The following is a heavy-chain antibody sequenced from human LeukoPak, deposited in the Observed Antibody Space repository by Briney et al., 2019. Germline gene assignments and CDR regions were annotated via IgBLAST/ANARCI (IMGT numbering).Heavy chain of an antibody. D-gene: IGHD1-14*01. CDR1: GGSISSSNW. V-gene: IGHV4-4*02. J-gene: IGHJ5*02. CDR3: ARSLRISPVNWFDP. CDR2: IYHSGST. Sequence: SETLSLTCAVSGGSISSSNWWSWVRQPPGKGLEWIGEIYHSGSTNYNPSLKSRVTISVDTSKNQFSLKLSSVTAADTAVYYCARSLRISPVNWFDPWGQGTLVTVSS.